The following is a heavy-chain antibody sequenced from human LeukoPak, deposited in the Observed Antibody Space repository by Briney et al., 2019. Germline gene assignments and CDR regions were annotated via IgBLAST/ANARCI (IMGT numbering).Heavy chain of an antibody. CDR3: ARDPVPGDPADPGGYYYYMDV. Sequence: ASVKVSCKASGYTFTGYYMHWVRQAPGQGLEWMGWINPNSGGTNYAQKLQGRVTMTTDTSTSTAYMELRSLRSDDTAVYYCARDPVPGDPADPGGYYYYMDVWGKGTTVTVSS. J-gene: IGHJ6*03. D-gene: IGHD2-15*01. V-gene: IGHV1-2*02. CDR2: INPNSGGT. CDR1: GYTFTGYY.